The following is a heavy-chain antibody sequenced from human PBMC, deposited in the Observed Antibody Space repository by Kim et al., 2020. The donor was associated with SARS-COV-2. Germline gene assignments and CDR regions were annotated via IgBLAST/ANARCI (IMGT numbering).Heavy chain of an antibody. CDR3: ARERGKDGYRD. CDR1: GFTFSSYW. D-gene: IGHD5-12*01. V-gene: IGHV3-74*01. Sequence: GGSLRLSCAASGFTFSSYWMHWVRQAPGKGLVWVSRINGYGSSTSYADSVKGRFTISRDNAKNTLYLQMNSLRAEDTAVYFCARERGKDGYRDWGQGTLVTVSS. CDR2: INGYGSST. J-gene: IGHJ4*02.